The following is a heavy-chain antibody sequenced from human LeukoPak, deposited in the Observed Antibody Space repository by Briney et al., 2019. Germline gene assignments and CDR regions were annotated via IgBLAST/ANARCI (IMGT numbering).Heavy chain of an antibody. Sequence: SSETLSLTCTVSGGSISGYYWSWIRQPPGKGLEWIGYIFYSGSTNYNPSLKSRVTISVDTSKNQFSLKLSSVTAADAAVYYCARGEWDLLFDYWGQGTLVTVSS. D-gene: IGHD1-26*01. CDR1: GGSISGYY. V-gene: IGHV4-59*01. CDR2: IFYSGST. CDR3: ARGEWDLLFDY. J-gene: IGHJ4*02.